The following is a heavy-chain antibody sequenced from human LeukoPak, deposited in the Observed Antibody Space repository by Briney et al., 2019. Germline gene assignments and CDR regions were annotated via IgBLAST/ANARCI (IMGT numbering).Heavy chain of an antibody. D-gene: IGHD3-22*01. CDR1: GGSISSGDYY. V-gene: IGHV4-30-4*01. CDR3: ARPYYYDSRIDP. Sequence: PSETLSLTCTVSGGSISSGDYYWSWIRQPPGKGLEWIAYMYYSGSTYYNPSLKSRVTMSADTSKNQLSLKRSSVTAADTAVYYCARPYYYDSRIDPWGQGILVTVSS. J-gene: IGHJ5*02. CDR2: MYYSGST.